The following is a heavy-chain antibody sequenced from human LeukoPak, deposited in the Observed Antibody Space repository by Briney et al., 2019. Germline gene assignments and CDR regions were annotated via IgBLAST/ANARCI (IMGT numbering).Heavy chain of an antibody. CDR1: GFTVTTYA. V-gene: IGHV3-23*01. Sequence: PGGSLRLSCAASGFTVTTYAMSWVRQAPGKGLEWVSAISSGGSTYYADSVKGRFTISRDNAKNSLYLQMNSLRAEDTAVYYCARDRGVNYDILTGYVANAFDIWGQGTMVTVSS. D-gene: IGHD3-9*01. J-gene: IGHJ3*02. CDR2: ISSGGST. CDR3: ARDRGVNYDILTGYVANAFDI.